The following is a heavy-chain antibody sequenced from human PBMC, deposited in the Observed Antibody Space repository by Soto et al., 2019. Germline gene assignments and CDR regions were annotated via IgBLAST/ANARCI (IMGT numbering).Heavy chain of an antibody. CDR3: AHRPGGSGWRYYFDY. CDR1: GFSLTSTGVG. V-gene: IGHV2-5*01. Sequence: SGPTLVNPTQTLTLTCSFSGFSLTSTGVGVGWFRQPPGKALEWLGLTYWNDDDRYRSSLRSRLTITKDTSKNQVVLTMTNMDPEDTATYYCAHRPGGSGWRYYFDYWGQGTLVTVAS. J-gene: IGHJ4*02. CDR2: TYWNDDD. D-gene: IGHD6-19*01.